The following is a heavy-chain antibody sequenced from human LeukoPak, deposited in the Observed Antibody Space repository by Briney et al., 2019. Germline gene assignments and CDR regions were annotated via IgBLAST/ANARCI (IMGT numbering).Heavy chain of an antibody. CDR3: ARGGEEFYDYVWGSYRYMGTYYFDY. J-gene: IGHJ4*02. Sequence: IPSETLPLTCTVSGYSISSGYHWGWIRQPPGKGLEWIGSIYHSGSTYYNPSLKSRVTISVDTSKNQFSLKLSSVTAADTAVYYCARGGEEFYDYVWGSYRYMGTYYFDYWGQGTLVTVSS. V-gene: IGHV4-38-2*02. D-gene: IGHD3-16*02. CDR2: IYHSGST. CDR1: GYSISSGYH.